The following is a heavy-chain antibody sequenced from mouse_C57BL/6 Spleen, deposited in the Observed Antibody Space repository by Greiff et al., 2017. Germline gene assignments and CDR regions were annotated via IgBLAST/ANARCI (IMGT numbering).Heavy chain of an antibody. D-gene: IGHD4-1*01. CDR2: INPNNGGT. Sequence: VQLQQSGPELVKPGASVKIPCKASGYTFTDYNMDWVTQSHGKSLEWIGDINPNNGGTIYNQKFKGTATLTVDKSSGTAYMDLRSLTSEDTAVYYCARKGRLGLYYFDYWGQGTTLTVSS. CDR1: GYTFTDYN. J-gene: IGHJ2*01. V-gene: IGHV1-18*01. CDR3: ARKGRLGLYYFDY.